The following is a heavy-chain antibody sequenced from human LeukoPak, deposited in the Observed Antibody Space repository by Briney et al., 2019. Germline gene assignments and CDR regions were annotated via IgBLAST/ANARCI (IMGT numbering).Heavy chain of an antibody. J-gene: IGHJ3*01. V-gene: IGHV3-33*01. CDR1: GFTFSSYG. CDR3: ARDRSDGHFDSSGYLIYDAFDF. Sequence: PGRSLRLSCAASGFTFSSYGMHWVRQAPGKGLEWVAVIWSDGSTKYYADSVKGRFTISRDNSKNTLYLQMNSLRAEDTAVYYCARDRSDGHFDSSGYLIYDAFDFWGQGTVVTVSS. D-gene: IGHD3-22*01. CDR2: IWSDGSTK.